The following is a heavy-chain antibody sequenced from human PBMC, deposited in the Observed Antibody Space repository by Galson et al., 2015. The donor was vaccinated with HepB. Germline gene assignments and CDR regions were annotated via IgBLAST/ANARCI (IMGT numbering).Heavy chain of an antibody. Sequence: SVKVSCKASGYTFTGYFIHWVRQAPGQGLEWMGRISPNTGATKYVQRFQGRVTMTRDTSTNTAYMELSRLRSDDTAVYYCARVKGLSWFDPWGQGTLVSVPP. CDR1: GYTFTGYF. D-gene: IGHD4/OR15-4a*01. CDR2: ISPNTGAT. J-gene: IGHJ5*02. CDR3: ARVKGLSWFDP. V-gene: IGHV1-2*06.